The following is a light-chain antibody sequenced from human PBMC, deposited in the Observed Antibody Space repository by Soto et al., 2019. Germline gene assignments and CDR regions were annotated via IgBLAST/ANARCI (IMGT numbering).Light chain of an antibody. J-gene: IGLJ1*01. CDR2: SNN. V-gene: IGLV1-44*01. CDR1: SSNIESNT. CDR3: AAWDESLNAYL. Sequence: QSALAQSPSASGTPGQRVTISCSGSSSNIESNTVNWYQQLPGTAPKLLIYSNNQRPSGVPDRFSGSKSGTSASLAISGLQSGDESYYYCAAWDESLNAYLFGTGPKFTVL.